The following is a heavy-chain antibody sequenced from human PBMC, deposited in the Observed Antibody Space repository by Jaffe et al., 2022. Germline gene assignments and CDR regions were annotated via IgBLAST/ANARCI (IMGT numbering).Heavy chain of an antibody. CDR3: ARGPRAAAGNFLSDYYFDY. CDR1: GYSISSGYY. CDR2: IYHSGST. Sequence: QVQLQESGPGLVKPSETLSLTCAVSGYSISSGYYWGWIRQPPGKGLEWIGSIYHSGSTYYNPSLKSRVTISVDTSKNQFSLKLSSVTAADTAVYYCARGPRAAAGNFLSDYYFDYWGQGTLVTVSS. V-gene: IGHV4-38-2*01. D-gene: IGHD6-13*01. J-gene: IGHJ4*02.